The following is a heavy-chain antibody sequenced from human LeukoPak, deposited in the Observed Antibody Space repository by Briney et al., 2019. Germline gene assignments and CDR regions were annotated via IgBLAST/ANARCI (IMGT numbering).Heavy chain of an antibody. CDR2: ISSSGDTI. Sequence: PGGSLRLSCAASGFTFSDYYMSWIRQVPGKGLEWVSYISSSGDTIYYADSVKGRFTISRDIPENSVYLQMNSLRAEDTAEYYCAKEGGNGGEGYFDYWGQGTLVTVSS. CDR1: GFTFSDYY. CDR3: AKEGGNGGEGYFDY. V-gene: IGHV3-11*01. J-gene: IGHJ4*02. D-gene: IGHD3-16*01.